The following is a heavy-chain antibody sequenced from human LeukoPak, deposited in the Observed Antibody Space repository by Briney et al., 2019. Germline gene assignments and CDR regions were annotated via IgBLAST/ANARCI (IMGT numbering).Heavy chain of an antibody. CDR2: MNPGGGST. V-gene: IGHV1-46*01. D-gene: IGHD5-24*01. Sequence: ASVKVSCKASGYTFTNYYMHWVRQTPGQGLEWMAIMNPGGGSTTYAQKLQGGATMTRDTSADTSTTTVYMELNSLRSEDTAVYYCAREAERNWGQGTLVTVSS. CDR1: GYTFTNYY. CDR3: AREAERN. J-gene: IGHJ4*02.